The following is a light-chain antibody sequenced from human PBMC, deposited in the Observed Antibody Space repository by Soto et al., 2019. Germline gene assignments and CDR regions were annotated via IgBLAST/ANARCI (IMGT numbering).Light chain of an antibody. CDR2: AAS. Sequence: AIRMTQSPSSFSASTGDRVTITCRASQGISSYLAWYQQKPGKAPKLLIYAASTLQSGVPSRFSGSGSGPDFTLTIRCLQSEDFATYYCQQYYSYPRTFGQGTKVEIK. CDR3: QQYYSYPRT. V-gene: IGKV1-8*01. J-gene: IGKJ1*01. CDR1: QGISSY.